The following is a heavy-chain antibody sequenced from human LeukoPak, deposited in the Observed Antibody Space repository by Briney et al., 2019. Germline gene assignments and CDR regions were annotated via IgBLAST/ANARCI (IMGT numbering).Heavy chain of an antibody. CDR2: ISSSSSYI. CDR1: GFAFSSNS. V-gene: IGHV3-21*01. CDR3: ACADD. Sequence: AGSLRLSCAASGFAFSSNSMNWVRQAPGKGLEWVSSISSSSSYIYYANSVKGRFTISRDNAKKSLYLQMNSLRDGGMVGAYCACADDWGQGTLITVSS. J-gene: IGHJ4*02.